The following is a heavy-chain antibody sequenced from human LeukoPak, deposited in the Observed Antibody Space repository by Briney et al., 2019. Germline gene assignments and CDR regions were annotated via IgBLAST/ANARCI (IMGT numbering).Heavy chain of an antibody. CDR3: ARGYCSGGSCYSVENWFDP. Sequence: ASVKVSCKAAGYTFTGYYMFWVRQAPGQGLEWMGRINPNSGGTNYAQKFQGRVTMTRDTSISTAYMELSRLRSDDTAVYYCARGYCSGGSCYSVENWFDPWGQGTLDTVSS. J-gene: IGHJ5*02. V-gene: IGHV1-2*06. CDR1: GYTFTGYY. D-gene: IGHD2-15*01. CDR2: INPNSGGT.